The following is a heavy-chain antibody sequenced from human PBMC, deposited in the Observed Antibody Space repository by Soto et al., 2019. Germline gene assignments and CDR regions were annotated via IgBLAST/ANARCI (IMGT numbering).Heavy chain of an antibody. D-gene: IGHD2-8*01. CDR2: IASKTYGATR. J-gene: IGHJ3*02. CDR1: VFRFSDYA. Sequence: PGWSLRLSCTCFVFRFSDYAVTWVRQTPGKGLEWVGFIASKTYGATREYAASVKGRFIISRDDPNSIAYLQMNGLKIEDTAVYFCTRLPPEWSRTTPFDIWGQGTRVTVSS. CDR3: TRLPPEWSRTTPFDI. V-gene: IGHV3-49*04.